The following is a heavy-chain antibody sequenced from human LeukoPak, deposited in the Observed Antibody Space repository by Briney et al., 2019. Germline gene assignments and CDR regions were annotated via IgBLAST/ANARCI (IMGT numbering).Heavy chain of an antibody. D-gene: IGHD3-10*01. CDR3: AKGDYYASGSFLAEGD. V-gene: IGHV3-30*18. CDR2: ISYDGSNK. J-gene: IGHJ4*02. Sequence: PGGSLRLSCAASGFIFSSYGMHWVRQSPGKGLEWVAVISYDGSNKYHADSVKGRSAISRDNSKNTLYLQINSLSPEDTAVYYCAKGDYYASGSFLAEGDWGQGTLVTVSS. CDR1: GFIFSSYG.